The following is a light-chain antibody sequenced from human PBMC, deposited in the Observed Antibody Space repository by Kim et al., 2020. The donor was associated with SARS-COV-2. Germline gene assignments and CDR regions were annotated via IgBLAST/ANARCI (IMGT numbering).Light chain of an antibody. CDR2: EVS. J-gene: IGLJ1*01. CDR1: SSDVGGYNY. Sequence: QSALTQPPSASGSPGQSVTISCTGTSSDVGGYNYVSWYQQHPGKAPKLMIYEVSKRPSGVPDRFSASKPGNTASLTVSGLQAEDEADYYCSSYAAISNFVFGTGTKVTVL. V-gene: IGLV2-8*01. CDR3: SSYAAISNFV.